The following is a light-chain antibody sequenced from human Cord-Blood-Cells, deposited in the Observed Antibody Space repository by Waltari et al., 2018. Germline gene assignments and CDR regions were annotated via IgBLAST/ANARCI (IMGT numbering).Light chain of an antibody. V-gene: IGLV6-57*01. CDR1: SGSIASNS. CDR3: QSYDSSNSWV. Sequence: NFMLTQPHSVSESPGKTVTISCTRSSGSIASNSVQWYQQRPGSSPTTVIYEDNQRPSGVPDRFSGSIDSSSNSASLTISGLKTEDEADYYCQSYDSSNSWVFGGGTKLTVL. J-gene: IGLJ3*02. CDR2: EDN.